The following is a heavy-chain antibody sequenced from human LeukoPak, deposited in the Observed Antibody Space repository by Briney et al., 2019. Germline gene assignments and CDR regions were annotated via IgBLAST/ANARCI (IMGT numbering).Heavy chain of an antibody. V-gene: IGHV4-34*01. Sequence: SETLSLTCAVYGGSFSGYYWSWIRQPPGKGLEWIGEINHSGSTNYNPSLKSRVTISVDTSKNQFSLELNSVTAADTAVYYCATCSNSRLNYYYYYMDVWGKGTTVTVSS. CDR3: ATCSNSRLNYYYYYMDV. CDR1: GGSFSGYY. CDR2: INHSGST. J-gene: IGHJ6*03. D-gene: IGHD6-13*01.